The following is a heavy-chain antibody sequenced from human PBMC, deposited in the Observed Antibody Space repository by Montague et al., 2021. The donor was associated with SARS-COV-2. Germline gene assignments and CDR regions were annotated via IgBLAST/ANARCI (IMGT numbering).Heavy chain of an antibody. CDR3: ARRGSSVWGVTVSAELDY. V-gene: IGHV4-34*01. CDR1: GGSISGYY. J-gene: IGHJ4*02. CDR2: INQSGRT. Sequence: SETLSLTCTVSGGSISGYYWSWIRQPPEKGLEWIGEINQSGRTNNNPSLKSRVIISVDTSKNQFSLKLSSVTAADTAVYYCARRGSSVWGVTVSAELDYWGQGILVIVSS. D-gene: IGHD3-10*01.